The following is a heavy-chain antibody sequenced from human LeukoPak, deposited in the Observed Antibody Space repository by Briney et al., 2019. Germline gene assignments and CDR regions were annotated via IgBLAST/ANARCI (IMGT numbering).Heavy chain of an antibody. Sequence: GGSLRLSCAASGFSLSPYSVNWVRQAPGKGLEWLSYISGFTNTRYYADSVKGRFTIPRDNSKNTLYLQMNSLRAEDTAVYYCAKNYDSSGYNWFDPWGQGTLVTVSS. CDR2: ISGFTNTR. CDR1: GFSLSPYS. CDR3: AKNYDSSGYNWFDP. V-gene: IGHV3-48*01. D-gene: IGHD3-22*01. J-gene: IGHJ5*02.